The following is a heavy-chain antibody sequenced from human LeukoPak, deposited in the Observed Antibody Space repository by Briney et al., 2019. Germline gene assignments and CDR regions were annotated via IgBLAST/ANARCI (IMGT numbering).Heavy chain of an antibody. D-gene: IGHD6-19*01. CDR1: GFTFSSYG. Sequence: GGSLRLSCAASGFTFSSYGMHWVRQAPGKGLEWVAVISYDGSNKYYADSVKGRFTISRDNSKNTLYLQMNSLRAEDTAVYYCAKTLNPQSAVAAKEGYYYGMDVWGQGTTVTVSS. CDR2: ISYDGSNK. J-gene: IGHJ6*02. V-gene: IGHV3-30*18. CDR3: AKTLNPQSAVAAKEGYYYGMDV.